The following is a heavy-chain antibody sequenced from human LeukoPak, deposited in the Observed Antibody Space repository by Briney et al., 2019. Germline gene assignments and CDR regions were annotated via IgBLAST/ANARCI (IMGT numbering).Heavy chain of an antibody. J-gene: IGHJ4*02. V-gene: IGHV3-30*02. CDR1: GFTFSSYG. D-gene: IGHD3-10*01. CDR3: AKEDYSITMVRGVIN. CDR2: IRYDGSNK. Sequence: GGSLRLSCAASGFTFSSYGMHWVRQAPGKGLEWVAFIRYDGSNKYYADSVKGRFTISRDNSKNTLYLQMNSLRAEDTAVYYCAKEDYSITMVRGVINWGQGTLVTVSS.